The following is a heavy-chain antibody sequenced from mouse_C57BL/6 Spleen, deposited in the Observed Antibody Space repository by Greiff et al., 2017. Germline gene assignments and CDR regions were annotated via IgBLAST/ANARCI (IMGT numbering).Heavy chain of an antibody. D-gene: IGHD2-2*01. CDR2: INYDGSST. J-gene: IGHJ3*01. Sequence: EVHLVESEGGLVQPGSSMKLSCTASGFTFSDYYMAWIRQVPEKGLEWVANINYDGSSTYYLDSLKSRFIISRDNAKNILYLQMSSLKSEDTATYYCARDGVTGFAYWGQGTLVTVSA. V-gene: IGHV5-16*01. CDR3: ARDGVTGFAY. CDR1: GFTFSDYY.